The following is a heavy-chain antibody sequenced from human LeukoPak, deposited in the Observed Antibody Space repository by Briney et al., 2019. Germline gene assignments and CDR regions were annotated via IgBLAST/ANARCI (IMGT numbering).Heavy chain of an antibody. V-gene: IGHV3-64D*09. CDR3: VKCTYRDFWSGPTFDP. D-gene: IGHD3-3*01. J-gene: IGHJ5*02. CDR1: GFTFSSYA. Sequence: QTGGSLRLSCSASGFTFSSYAMHRVRQAPGKGLEYVSAISSNGGSTYYADSVKGRFTISRDNSKNTLYLQMSSLRAEDTAVYYCVKCTYRDFWSGPTFDPWGQGTLVTVSS. CDR2: ISSNGGST.